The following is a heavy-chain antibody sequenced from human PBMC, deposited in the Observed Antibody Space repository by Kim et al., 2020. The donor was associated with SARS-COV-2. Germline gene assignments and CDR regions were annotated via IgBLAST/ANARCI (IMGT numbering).Heavy chain of an antibody. V-gene: IGHV3-23*01. J-gene: IGHJ6*02. D-gene: IGHD2-2*01. CDR1: GFTFSSYA. CDR2: ISGSGGST. CDR3: AKISDCSSTSCYDGVYYYGMDV. Sequence: GGSLRLSCAASGFTFSSYAMSWVRQAPGKGLEWVSAISGSGGSTYYADSVKGRFTISRDNSKNTLYLQMNSLRAEDTAVYYCAKISDCSSTSCYDGVYYYGMDVWGQGTTVTVSS.